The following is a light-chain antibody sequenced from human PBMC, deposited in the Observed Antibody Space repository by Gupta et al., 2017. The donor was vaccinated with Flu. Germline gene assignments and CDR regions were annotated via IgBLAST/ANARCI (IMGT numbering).Light chain of an antibody. J-gene: IGLJ1*01. Sequence: SPGQTASITCSGDRLGDKYACWYQQKPGQYPLLVIYKDSKRPSGIPERFSGSTSGNTATLTISGTQAMDEDDYYCQAWDSSTNVFGTGTKVTVL. CDR1: RLGDKY. CDR3: QAWDSSTNV. V-gene: IGLV3-1*01. CDR2: KDS.